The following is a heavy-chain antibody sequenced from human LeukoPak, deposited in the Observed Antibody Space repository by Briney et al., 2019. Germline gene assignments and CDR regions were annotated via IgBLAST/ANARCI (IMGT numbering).Heavy chain of an antibody. V-gene: IGHV4-39*01. CDR2: IYYSGST. Sequence: PSETLSLTCTVSGGSISSSSYYWGWIRQPPGKGLEWIGSIYYSGSTYYNPSLKSRVTISVDTSKNQFPLKLSTVTAADTAVYYWARHNWRRSSWLRKGYYFDYWGQGTLVTVSS. CDR1: GGSISSSSYY. D-gene: IGHD6-13*01. J-gene: IGHJ4*02. CDR3: ARHNWRRSSWLRKGYYFDY.